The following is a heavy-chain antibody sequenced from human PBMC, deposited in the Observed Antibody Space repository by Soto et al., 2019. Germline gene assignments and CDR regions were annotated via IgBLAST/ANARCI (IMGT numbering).Heavy chain of an antibody. Sequence: QVQLVQSGAEVKKPGSSVKVSCKASGGTFSSYAIGWVRQAPGQGLEWMGGIIPIFGTANYAQKFQGRVTISADESTSTAYMELSSLRSEDTAVYYCPRVENRRDGYNDLTVWGQGTLVTVSS. CDR3: PRVENRRDGYNDLTV. CDR1: GGTFSSYA. V-gene: IGHV1-69*01. D-gene: IGHD5-12*01. J-gene: IGHJ4*02. CDR2: IIPIFGTA.